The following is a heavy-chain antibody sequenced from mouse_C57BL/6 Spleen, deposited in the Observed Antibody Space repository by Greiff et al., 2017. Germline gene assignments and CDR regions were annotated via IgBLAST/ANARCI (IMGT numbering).Heavy chain of an antibody. V-gene: IGHV5-17*01. CDR1: GFTFSDYG. CDR3: ARHDYDVRFAY. CDR2: ISSGSSTI. D-gene: IGHD2-4*01. J-gene: IGHJ3*01. Sequence: EVKLMESGGGLVKPGGSLKLSCAASGFTFSDYGMHWVRQAPEKGLEWVAYISSGSSTIYYADTVKGRFTISRDNAKNTLFLQMTSLRSEDTAMYYCARHDYDVRFAYWGQGTLVTVSA.